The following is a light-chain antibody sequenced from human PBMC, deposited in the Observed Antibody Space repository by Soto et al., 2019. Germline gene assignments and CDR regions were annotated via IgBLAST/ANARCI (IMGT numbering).Light chain of an antibody. CDR1: QSITSW. CDR2: DAS. CDR3: QQYKSYWT. J-gene: IGKJ1*01. V-gene: IGKV1-5*01. Sequence: DIQMTQSPSTLSASVGDRVTITCRASQSITSWLAWYQQKPGKVPNLLISDASSLETGVPSRFSGSGSGTEFTLTINSLQPDDFATYYCQQYKSYWTFGQGTKVDIK.